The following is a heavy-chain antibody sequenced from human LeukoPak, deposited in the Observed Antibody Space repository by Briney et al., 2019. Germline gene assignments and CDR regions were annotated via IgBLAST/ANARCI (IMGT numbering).Heavy chain of an antibody. CDR2: INPNSGGT. Sequence: ASVKVSCKVSGHTLTELFMHWVRQAPGQGLEWMGWINPNSGGTNYAQKFQGRVTMTRDTSISTAYMELSRLRSDDTAVYYCARDPPYSSSSQGFVDYWGQGTLVTVSS. CDR3: ARDPPYSSSSQGFVDY. D-gene: IGHD6-6*01. CDR1: GHTLTELF. V-gene: IGHV1-2*02. J-gene: IGHJ4*02.